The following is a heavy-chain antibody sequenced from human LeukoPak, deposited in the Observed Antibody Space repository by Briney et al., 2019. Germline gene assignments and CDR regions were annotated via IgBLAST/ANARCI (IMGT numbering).Heavy chain of an antibody. D-gene: IGHD3-10*01. CDR1: GGSISSSSYY. Sequence: SETLSLTCTVSGGSISSSSYYWGWIRQPPGKGLEWIGSIYYSGSTYYNPSLKSRVTISVDTSKNQFSLKLSSVTAADTAVYYCARAVWPYYYGSGSCGIDYWGQGTLVTVSS. CDR2: IYYSGST. V-gene: IGHV4-39*07. CDR3: ARAVWPYYYGSGSCGIDY. J-gene: IGHJ4*02.